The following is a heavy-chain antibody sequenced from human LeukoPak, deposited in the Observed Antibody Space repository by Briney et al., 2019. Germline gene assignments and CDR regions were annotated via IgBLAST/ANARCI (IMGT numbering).Heavy chain of an antibody. D-gene: IGHD3-10*01. CDR3: ASGLLWFGAHYYYGMDV. CDR1: EYTFTGYY. J-gene: IGHJ6*02. CDR2: INPNSGGT. V-gene: IGHV1-2*02. Sequence: ASVKVSCKASEYTFTGYYMHWVRQAAGQGLEWMGWINPNSGGTNYAQKFQGRVTMTRDTSISTAYMELSRLRSDDTAVYYCASGLLWFGAHYYYGMDVWGQGTTVTVSS.